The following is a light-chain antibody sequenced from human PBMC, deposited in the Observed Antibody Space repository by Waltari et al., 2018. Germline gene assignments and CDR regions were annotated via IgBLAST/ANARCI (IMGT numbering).Light chain of an antibody. CDR3: MQGTHWPWT. V-gene: IGKV2-30*02. CDR2: KVS. J-gene: IGKJ1*01. Sequence: DVVVTQSPLSLSVALGQPASISCSSSERLVHNDGNIYVNLFQHSPGQHPRRLIYKVSKRDWGVPDRFSGSGSGTDVTLKISRVEAEDVGVYDCMQGTHWPWTLGQGTKVEIK. CDR1: ERLVHNDGNIY.